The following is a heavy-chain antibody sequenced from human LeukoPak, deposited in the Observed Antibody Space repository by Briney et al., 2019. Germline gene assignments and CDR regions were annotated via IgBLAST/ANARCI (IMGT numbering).Heavy chain of an antibody. V-gene: IGHV4-34*01. CDR3: ARGHDGVVGWFAP. Sequence: NPSETLSLTCAVYGGSFSGYYWSWIRQPPGKGLEWIGEINHSGSTNYNPSLKSRVTISVDTSKNQFSLKLTSVTAADTAVYYCARGHDGVVGWFAPWGRGTLVTVSS. CDR1: GGSFSGYY. D-gene: IGHD2-15*01. CDR2: INHSGST. J-gene: IGHJ5*02.